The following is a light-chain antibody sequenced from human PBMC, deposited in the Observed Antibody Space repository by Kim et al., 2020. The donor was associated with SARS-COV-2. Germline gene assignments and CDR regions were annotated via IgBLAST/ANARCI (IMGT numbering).Light chain of an antibody. CDR3: QQYNTYPYT. V-gene: IGKV1-5*03. CDR1: QSISSW. J-gene: IGKJ2*01. CDR2: KAS. Sequence: SASVGDRVTITCRASQSISSWLAWYQQKPGKAPKVLIYKASTLESGVPSGFSGSGSGTEFTLTISSLQPDDFATYYCQQYNTYPYTFGQGTKLEI.